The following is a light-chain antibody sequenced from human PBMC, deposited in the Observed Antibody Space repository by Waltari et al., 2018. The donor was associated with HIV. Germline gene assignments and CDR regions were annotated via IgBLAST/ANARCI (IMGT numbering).Light chain of an antibody. V-gene: IGKV1-33*01. Sequence: DIQMTQSPSSLSASVGDRVTITCQASKDISNHLNWYQQKPGKAPTLLIYDASNLETGVPSRFRGSGSGTDFSFTITSLQPEDIATYYCQQYDNLLLTFGGGTKVEIK. CDR3: QQYDNLLLT. CDR2: DAS. CDR1: KDISNH. J-gene: IGKJ4*01.